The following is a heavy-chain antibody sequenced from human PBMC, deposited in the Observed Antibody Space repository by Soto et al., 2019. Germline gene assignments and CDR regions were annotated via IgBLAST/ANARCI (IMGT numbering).Heavy chain of an antibody. CDR2: VSFDGSNS. Sequence: QVQLVESGGGVVQPGRSLRLSCAASGFTFSKYAMHWVRQAPGKGLDWVAVVSFDGSNSYYADSVKGRFTISRDNSKNTLFLQMNSLRPEDTAVYFCARPIVPAIQNHPYYYYGLDVWGQGTTVTVSS. D-gene: IGHD2-2*01. J-gene: IGHJ6*02. CDR1: GFTFSKYA. V-gene: IGHV3-30-3*01. CDR3: ARPIVPAIQNHPYYYYGLDV.